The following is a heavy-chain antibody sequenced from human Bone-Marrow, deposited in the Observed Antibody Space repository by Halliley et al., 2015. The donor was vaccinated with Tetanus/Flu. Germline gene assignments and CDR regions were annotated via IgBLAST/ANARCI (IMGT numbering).Heavy chain of an antibody. J-gene: IGHJ6*01. CDR2: IPHSGSP. D-gene: IGHD6-6*01. V-gene: IGHV4-34*01. Sequence: WIGEIPHSGSPTSNPSLKIRVPISVDPSKTHFSLKLSSVTAADTAVYYCAKDQDASLYGVNVWGQGTTVTVSS. CDR3: AKDQDASLYGVNV.